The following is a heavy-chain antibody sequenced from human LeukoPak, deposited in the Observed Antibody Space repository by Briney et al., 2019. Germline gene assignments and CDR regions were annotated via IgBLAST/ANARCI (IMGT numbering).Heavy chain of an antibody. CDR2: IYYSGST. CDR1: GGSISSYY. D-gene: IGHD3-22*01. V-gene: IGHV4-59*08. CDR3: ASPFYYDSSGSGAFDI. Sequence: SQTLSLTCTVSGGSISSYYWSWIRQPPGKGLEWIGYIYYSGSTNYNPSLKSRVTISVDTSKNQFSLKLSSVTAADTAVYYCASPFYYDSSGSGAFDIWGQGTMVTVSS. J-gene: IGHJ3*02.